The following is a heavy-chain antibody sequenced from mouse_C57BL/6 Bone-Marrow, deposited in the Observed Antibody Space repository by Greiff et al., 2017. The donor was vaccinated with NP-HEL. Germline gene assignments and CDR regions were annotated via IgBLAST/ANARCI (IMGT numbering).Heavy chain of an antibody. J-gene: IGHJ4*01. CDR2: IDPANGNT. D-gene: IGHD1-1*01. V-gene: IGHV14-3*01. CDR1: GFNIKNTY. CDR3: ATTPFYYYGSSYALRY. Sequence: VQLQQSVAELVRPGASVKLSCTASGFNIKNTYMHWVKQRPEQGLEWIGRIDPANGNTKYAPKFQGKATITADTSSNTAYLQLSSLTSEDTAIYYCATTPFYYYGSSYALRYWGQGTSVTVSS.